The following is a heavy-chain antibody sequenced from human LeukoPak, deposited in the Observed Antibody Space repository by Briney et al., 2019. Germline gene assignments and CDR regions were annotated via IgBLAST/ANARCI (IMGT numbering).Heavy chain of an antibody. Sequence: GGSLGLSCEASGFTFSTYGMHWVRQAPGKGLEDVSAISDNGGSTYYADSVKGRFTISRDNSKNTLYLQMGSLRAEDMAVYYCARGVEQHLVRIGFDIWGQGTMVTVSS. CDR1: GFTFSTYG. J-gene: IGHJ3*02. V-gene: IGHV3-64*02. CDR2: ISDNGGST. CDR3: ARGVEQHLVRIGFDI. D-gene: IGHD6-13*01.